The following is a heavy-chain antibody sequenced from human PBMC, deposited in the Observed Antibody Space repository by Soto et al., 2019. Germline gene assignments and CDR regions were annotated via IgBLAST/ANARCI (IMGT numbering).Heavy chain of an antibody. CDR3: ARYLGSGWSFDY. CDR1: GGSISSGYY. J-gene: IGHJ4*02. D-gene: IGHD6-19*01. V-gene: IGHV4-31*03. CDR2: IYYSGNT. Sequence: SETLSLTCTVSGGSISSGYYWTWIRQHPGRGLEWIGHIYYSGNTYYNPSLKSRATISVDTSKNQFALRLTSVTAADTAVYYCARYLGSGWSFDYWGQGTLVTVS.